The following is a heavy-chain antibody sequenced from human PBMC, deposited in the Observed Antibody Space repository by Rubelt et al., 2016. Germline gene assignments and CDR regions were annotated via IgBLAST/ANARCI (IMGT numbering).Heavy chain of an antibody. J-gene: IGHJ6*03. V-gene: IGHV1-18*01. CDR3: ARGTPGTTGYHYMDV. CDR2: ISAYNGNT. D-gene: IGHD3-10*01. CDR1: GYTFTSYN. Sequence: QVQLVQSGAEVKKPGASVKVSCKTSGYTFTSYNINWVRQAPGQRLEWMGRISAYNGNTNYAQKLQGRVTMTTDTSTSTAYLGLRSLRSDDAAVYYWARGTPGTTGYHYMDVWGKGTTVTVSS.